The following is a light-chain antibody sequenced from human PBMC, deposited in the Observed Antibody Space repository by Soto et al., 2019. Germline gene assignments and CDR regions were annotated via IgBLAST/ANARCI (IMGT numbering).Light chain of an antibody. CDR1: SSDVGGYNY. CDR2: EIS. V-gene: IGLV2-14*01. CDR3: GSYTSSGAYV. Sequence: QSALTQPASVSGSPGQSITISCTGTSSDVGGYNYVSWYQQQSGKAPKLIFHEISNRPSGVSNRFSGSKSGNTASLTISGLQDEDEADYYCGSYTSSGAYVFGIGTKLTVL. J-gene: IGLJ1*01.